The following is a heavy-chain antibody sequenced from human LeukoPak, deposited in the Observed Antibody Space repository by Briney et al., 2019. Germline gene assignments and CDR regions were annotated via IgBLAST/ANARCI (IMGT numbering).Heavy chain of an antibody. J-gene: IGHJ6*02. Sequence: SVKVSCKASGGTFSSYAISWVRQAPGQGLEWMGRIIPILGIANYAQKFQGRVTITADKSTSTAYMELSSLRSEDTAVYYCARDEALELGYCSSTSCRYYYYGMDVWGQGTTVTVSS. V-gene: IGHV1-69*04. CDR3: ARDEALELGYCSSTSCRYYYYGMDV. CDR2: IIPILGIA. CDR1: GGTFSSYA. D-gene: IGHD2-2*01.